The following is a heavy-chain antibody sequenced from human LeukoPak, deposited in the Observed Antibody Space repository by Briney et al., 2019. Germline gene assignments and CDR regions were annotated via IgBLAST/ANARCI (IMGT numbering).Heavy chain of an antibody. CDR2: IWYDGSNK. D-gene: IGHD6-19*01. CDR1: GFTFSSYG. V-gene: IGHV3-33*01. CDR3: ARGDSSGWYDWFDP. J-gene: IGHJ5*02. Sequence: GRSLRLSCAASGFTFSSYGMHWVRQAPGKGLEWVAVIWYDGSNKYHADSVKGRFTISRDNSKNTLYLQMNSLRAEDTAVYYCARGDSSGWYDWFDPWGQGTLVTVSS.